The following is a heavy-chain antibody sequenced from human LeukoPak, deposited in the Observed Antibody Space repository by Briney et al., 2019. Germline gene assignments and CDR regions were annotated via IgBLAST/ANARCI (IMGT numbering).Heavy chain of an antibody. J-gene: IGHJ5*02. D-gene: IGHD6-19*01. CDR1: GGSFSGYY. Sequence: SETLSLTYAVYGGSFSGYYWSWIRQPPGKGLEWIGEINHSGSTNYNPSLKSRVTISVDTSKNQFSLKLSSVTAADTAVYYCARGCTNGYSSGWYLRGNWFDPWGQGTLVTVSS. CDR3: ARGCTNGYSSGWYLRGNWFDP. CDR2: INHSGST. V-gene: IGHV4-34*01.